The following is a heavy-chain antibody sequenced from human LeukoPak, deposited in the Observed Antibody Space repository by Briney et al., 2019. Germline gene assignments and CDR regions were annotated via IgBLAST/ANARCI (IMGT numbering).Heavy chain of an antibody. CDR2: ISAYNGNT. D-gene: IGHD2-15*01. V-gene: IGHV1-18*01. Sequence: ASVKVSCKASGGTFSSYAISWVRQAPGQGLEWTGWISAYNGNTNYAQKLQGRVTMTTDTSTSTAYMELRSLRSDDTAVYYCARDLPRLLVLGNWFDPWGQGTLVTVSS. CDR3: ARDLPRLLVLGNWFDP. J-gene: IGHJ5*02. CDR1: GGTFSSYA.